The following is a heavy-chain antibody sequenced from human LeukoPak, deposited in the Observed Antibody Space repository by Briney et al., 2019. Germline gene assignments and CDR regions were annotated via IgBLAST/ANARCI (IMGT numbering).Heavy chain of an antibody. CDR1: GFTFTNAW. Sequence: GGSLRLSCAASGFTFTNAWMSWVPEAPGKGLVWVARIKSNVLGGTTDYAAPVKGRFGISRDDSKNSLYLQMNSLKTEDTAIYYCTTHGCTGGTCHIYWGQGTLVTVSS. D-gene: IGHD2-15*01. CDR2: IKSNVLGGTT. CDR3: TTHGCTGGTCHIY. J-gene: IGHJ4*02. V-gene: IGHV3-15*01.